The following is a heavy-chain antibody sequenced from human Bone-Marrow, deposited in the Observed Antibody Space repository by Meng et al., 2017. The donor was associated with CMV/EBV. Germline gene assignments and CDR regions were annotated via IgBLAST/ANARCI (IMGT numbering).Heavy chain of an antibody. CDR2: INHSGST. CDR1: DGSFNAYY. D-gene: IGHD1-26*01. Sequence: SETLSLTCTVYDGSFNAYYYNWFRQAPGKGLEWIGEINHSGSTNYNPSLKSRVTISVDKSRNQFSLRMSSVTAADTAVYYCASESATYLGGRIYYHGMAVWGQGPTVTCSS. V-gene: IGHV4-34*01. CDR3: ASESATYLGGRIYYHGMAV. J-gene: IGHJ6*01.